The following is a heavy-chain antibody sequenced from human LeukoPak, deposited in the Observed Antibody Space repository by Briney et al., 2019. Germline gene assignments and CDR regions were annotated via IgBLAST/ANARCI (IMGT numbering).Heavy chain of an antibody. J-gene: IGHJ3*02. CDR3: ARWDTIFGVRPTDAFDI. Sequence: PSQTLSPTCAVSGGSISSGGYSWSWIRQPPGKGLEWIGYIYHSGSTYYNPSLKSRVTISVDRSKNQFSLKLSSVTAADTAVYYCARWDTIFGVRPTDAFDIWGQGTMVTVSS. V-gene: IGHV4-30-2*01. CDR1: GGSISSGGYS. D-gene: IGHD3-3*01. CDR2: IYHSGST.